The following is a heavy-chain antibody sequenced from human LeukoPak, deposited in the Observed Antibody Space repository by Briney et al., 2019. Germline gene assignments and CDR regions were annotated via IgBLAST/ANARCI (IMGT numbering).Heavy chain of an antibody. J-gene: IGHJ4*02. CDR3: VLLSLTPG. CDR2: ISSDGINT. Sequence: QSGGSLRLSCAASGFTLRTYSMNWVRQAAGKGLVWVSRISSDGINTNYADSVKGRFTISRDNAKNTQYLQMNSLRPEETAVYYCVLLSLTPGWVQGTLVSVS. CDR1: GFTLRTYS. V-gene: IGHV3-74*01. D-gene: IGHD3-10*01.